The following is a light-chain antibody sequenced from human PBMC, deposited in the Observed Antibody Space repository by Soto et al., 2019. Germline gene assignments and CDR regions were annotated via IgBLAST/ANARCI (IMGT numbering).Light chain of an antibody. CDR3: VLYMGSGIWV. V-gene: IGLV8-61*01. Sequence: QAVVTQEPSFSVSPGGTVTLTCGLSSGSVSASYYPSWYQQTPGQAPRALIYSTNSRSSGVPDRFSGTIFGSKAALTITGAQADDESDYYCVLYMGSGIWVFGGGTKLTV. J-gene: IGLJ3*02. CDR2: STN. CDR1: SGSVSASYY.